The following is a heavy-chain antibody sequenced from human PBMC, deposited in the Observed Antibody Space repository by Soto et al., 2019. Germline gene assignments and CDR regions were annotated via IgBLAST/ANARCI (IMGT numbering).Heavy chain of an antibody. CDR3: ARPAHDYGDYGGADY. V-gene: IGHV1-18*01. CDR2: ISAYNGNT. CDR1: GYTFTSYG. J-gene: IGHJ4*02. Sequence: QVPLVQSGAEVKKPGASVKVSCKASGYTFTSYGISWVRQAPGQGLEWMGWISAYNGNTNYAQKLQGRVTMTTDTSTSTAYMELRSLRSDDTAVYYCARPAHDYGDYGGADYWGQGTLVTVSS. D-gene: IGHD4-17*01.